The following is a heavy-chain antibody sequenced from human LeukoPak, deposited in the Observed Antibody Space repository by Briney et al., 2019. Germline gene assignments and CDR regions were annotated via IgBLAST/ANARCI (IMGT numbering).Heavy chain of an antibody. CDR2: ISSNGGST. CDR3: ARRYMATSAEDFDY. V-gene: IGHV3-64*01. D-gene: IGHD5-24*01. CDR1: GFTFSSYA. Sequence: GGSLRLSCAASGFTFSSYAMHWVRQAPGKGLEYVSAISSNGGSTYYANSVKGRFTISRDNSKNTLYLQMNSLRAEDTAVYYCARRYMATSAEDFDYWGQGTLVTVSS. J-gene: IGHJ4*02.